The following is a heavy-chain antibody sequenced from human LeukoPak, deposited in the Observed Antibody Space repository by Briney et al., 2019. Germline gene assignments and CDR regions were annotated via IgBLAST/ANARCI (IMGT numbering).Heavy chain of an antibody. J-gene: IGHJ6*03. Sequence: PSETLSLTCTVSGGSISSSSYYWGWIRQPPGKGLEWIGSIYYSGSTNYNPSLKSRVTISVDTSKNQFSLKLSYVTAADTAVYYCARVTIEYCSSTSCYPYYYYYMDVWGKGTTVTVSS. D-gene: IGHD2-2*01. CDR1: GGSISSSSYY. CDR2: IYYSGST. CDR3: ARVTIEYCSSTSCYPYYYYYMDV. V-gene: IGHV4-39*07.